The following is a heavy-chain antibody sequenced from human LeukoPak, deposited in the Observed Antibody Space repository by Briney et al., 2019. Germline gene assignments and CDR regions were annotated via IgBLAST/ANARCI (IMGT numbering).Heavy chain of an antibody. Sequence: GVSLRLSCAASGFTVSGSYMSWIRQAPGKGLEWVSILYSVGTIYYADSVKGRFTISRDNSKNTLYLQMNSLRVEDAAVYYCARLVVDSHAFDVWGQGTMVTVSS. CDR2: LYSVGTI. J-gene: IGHJ3*01. D-gene: IGHD6-19*01. CDR3: ARLVVDSHAFDV. CDR1: GFTVSGSY. V-gene: IGHV3-53*01.